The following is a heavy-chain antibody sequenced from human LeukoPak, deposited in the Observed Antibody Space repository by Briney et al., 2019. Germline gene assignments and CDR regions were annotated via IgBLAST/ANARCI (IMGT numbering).Heavy chain of an antibody. Sequence: ASVKVSCKASGYTFTGYYIHWVRQAPGQGLEWMGWINVDSGDTNYAQKFQGRVTMTRDTSISTAYLQWSSLKASDTAMYYCARSIYDFWSGYYPLDYWGQGTLVTVSS. J-gene: IGHJ4*02. CDR2: INVDSGDT. CDR1: GYTFTGYY. D-gene: IGHD3-3*01. CDR3: ARSIYDFWSGYYPLDY. V-gene: IGHV1-2*02.